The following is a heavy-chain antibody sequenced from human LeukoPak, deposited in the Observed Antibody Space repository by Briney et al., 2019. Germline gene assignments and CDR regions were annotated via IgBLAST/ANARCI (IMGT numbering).Heavy chain of an antibody. CDR2: ISGSGIK. D-gene: IGHD2-8*01. CDR1: RFTFSSYE. CDR3: AREDTGVAFDI. J-gene: IGHJ3*02. V-gene: IGHV3-48*03. Sequence: GWSLRLSCAASRFTFSSYEMNWVRQAPRKGLGWVSYISGSGIKHYADSVKGRFTISRDNAKNSLYLQMNSLRVEDTAVYYCAREDTGVAFDIWGQGTTVTV.